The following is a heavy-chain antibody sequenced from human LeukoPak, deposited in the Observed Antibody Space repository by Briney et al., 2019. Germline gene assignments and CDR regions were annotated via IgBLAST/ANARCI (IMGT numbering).Heavy chain of an antibody. Sequence: TCTVSGGSISSYYWSWIRQAPGQGLEWMGWISAYNGNTNYAQKLQGRVTMTTDTSTSTAYMELRSLRSDDTAVYYCARATYYDFWSGYSDYWGQGTLVTVSS. V-gene: IGHV1-18*04. CDR2: ISAYNGNT. J-gene: IGHJ4*02. D-gene: IGHD3-3*01. CDR1: GGSISSYY. CDR3: ARATYYDFWSGYSDY.